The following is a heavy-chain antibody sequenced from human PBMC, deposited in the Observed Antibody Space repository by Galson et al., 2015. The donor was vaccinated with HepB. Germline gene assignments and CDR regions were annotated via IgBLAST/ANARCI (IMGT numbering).Heavy chain of an antibody. D-gene: IGHD3-3*01. CDR2: IYPGDSDT. CDR3: ARIARGDGHVRFLWTEHYMDD. V-gene: IGHV5-51*03. Sequence: QSGAEVKKPGESLKISCKGSGYSFTSYWIGWVRQMPGKGLEWMGIIYPGDSDTRYSPSFQGQVTISADKSISTAYLQWSSLKASDTAMYYCARIARGDGHVRFLWTEHYMDDWGKGTTVTVSS. CDR1: GYSFTSYW. J-gene: IGHJ6*03.